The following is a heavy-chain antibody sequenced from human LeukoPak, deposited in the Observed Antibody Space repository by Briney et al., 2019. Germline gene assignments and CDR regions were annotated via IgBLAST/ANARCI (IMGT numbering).Heavy chain of an antibody. D-gene: IGHD6-13*01. Sequence: SETLSLTCTVSGGSISSGSYYWSWIRQPAGKGLEWIGRIYTSGSTNYNPSLKSRLTISVDTSKNQFSLKLSSVTAADTAVYYCARGIAAAGFFDYWGQGTLVTVSS. CDR2: IYTSGST. J-gene: IGHJ4*02. V-gene: IGHV4-61*02. CDR1: GGSISSGSYY. CDR3: ARGIAAAGFFDY.